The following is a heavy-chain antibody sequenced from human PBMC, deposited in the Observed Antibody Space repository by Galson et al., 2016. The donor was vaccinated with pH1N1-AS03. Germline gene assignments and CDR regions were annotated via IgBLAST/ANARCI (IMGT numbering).Heavy chain of an antibody. V-gene: IGHV3-74*01. D-gene: IGHD2/OR15-2a*01. CDR2: IDSDGSNT. Sequence: SLRLSCAASGFTFSSYWMHWVRHLPGKGLVWVSGIDSDGSNTYYADSVRGRCTISRDNAKNTLYLQMNSLRAEDTALYYCADPFGLPWGQGTLITVSS. J-gene: IGHJ4*02. CDR3: ADPFGLP. CDR1: GFTFSSYW.